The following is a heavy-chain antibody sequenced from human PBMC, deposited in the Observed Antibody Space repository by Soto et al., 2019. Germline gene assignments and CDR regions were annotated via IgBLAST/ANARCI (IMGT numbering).Heavy chain of an antibody. V-gene: IGHV1-18*01. J-gene: IGHJ3*02. CDR1: GYTFTSYG. D-gene: IGHD4-17*01. CDR3: VSTVTIGGGVAFDI. CDR2: ISAYNGDT. Sequence: QVQLVQSGAEVKKPGASVKVSCKASGYTFTSYGISWVRQAPGQGLEWMGWISAYNGDTNYAQKLQHRVTMTTDPSSSPASMELRSLRSADTAVYYCVSTVTIGGGVAFDIWGQGTMVTVSS.